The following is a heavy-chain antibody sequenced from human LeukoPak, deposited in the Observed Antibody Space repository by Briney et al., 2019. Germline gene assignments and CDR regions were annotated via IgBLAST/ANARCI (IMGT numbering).Heavy chain of an antibody. D-gene: IGHD2-15*01. CDR1: GGSFSGYY. CDR3: ARYNYDCSGGSCYSGYFGY. Sequence: KASETLSLTCAVYGGSFSGYYWSWIRQPPGKGLEWIGEINHSGSTNYNPSLKSRVTISVDTSKNQFSLKLSSVTAADTAVYYCARYNYDCSGGSCYSGYFGYWGQGTLVTVSS. CDR2: INHSGST. J-gene: IGHJ4*02. V-gene: IGHV4-34*01.